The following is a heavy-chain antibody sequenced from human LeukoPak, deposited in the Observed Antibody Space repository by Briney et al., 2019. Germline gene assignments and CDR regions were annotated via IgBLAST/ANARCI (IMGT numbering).Heavy chain of an antibody. CDR2: NYPGDSDT. V-gene: IGHV5-51*01. Sequence: GESLQISCKGSGYSFATYWIGWVRQLPGKGLELMGINYPGDSDTTYSPSFQGQVTMSADKSISTAYLQWSSLKASDTAMYYCATSESQTRFDYWGQGTPVTVSS. J-gene: IGHJ4*02. CDR3: ATSESQTRFDY. CDR1: GYSFATYW. D-gene: IGHD1/OR15-1a*01.